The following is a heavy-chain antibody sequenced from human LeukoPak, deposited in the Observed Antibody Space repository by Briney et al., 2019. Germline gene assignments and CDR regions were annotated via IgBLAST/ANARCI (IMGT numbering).Heavy chain of an antibody. CDR3: ARGSDYYDSSGYPDAFDI. D-gene: IGHD3-22*01. CDR2: ISYDGSNK. J-gene: IGHJ3*02. CDR1: GFPFSTCS. V-gene: IGHV3-30*03. Sequence: GGSLRLSCAASGFPFSTCSMNWVRQAPGKGLEWVAVISYDGSNKYYADSVKGRFTISRDNSKNTLYLQMNSLRAEDTAVYYCARGSDYYDSSGYPDAFDIWGQGTMVTVSS.